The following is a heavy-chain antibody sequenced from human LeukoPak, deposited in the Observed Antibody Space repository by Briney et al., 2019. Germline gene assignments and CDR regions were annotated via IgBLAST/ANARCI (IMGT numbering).Heavy chain of an antibody. CDR1: GASITRYY. J-gene: IGHJ4*02. Sequence: PSETLSLTCTVSGASITRYYWTWIRQPPGKGLEWIGYIYYSGSTYYNPSLKSRLTISVDTSKNQFSLKLSSVTAADTAVYYCARPHSTFFDQDAAYYFDYWGQGTLVTVSS. CDR3: ARPHSTFFDQDAAYYFDY. CDR2: IYYSGST. D-gene: IGHD3-9*01. V-gene: IGHV4-59*12.